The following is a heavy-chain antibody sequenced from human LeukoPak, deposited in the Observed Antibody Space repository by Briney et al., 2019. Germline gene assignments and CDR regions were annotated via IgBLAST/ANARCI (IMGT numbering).Heavy chain of an antibody. J-gene: IGHJ4*02. CDR2: IYTSGTT. CDR3: ARLRAAAGPYYFDH. D-gene: IGHD6-13*01. Sequence: PSETLSLTCAVSGGSISSFYWSWIRQPAGKGLEWIGRIYTSGTTNYNPSLKSRVTMSVDTSKNQFSLKLSSVTAADTAVYYCARLRAAAGPYYFDHWGQGTLATVSS. V-gene: IGHV4-4*07. CDR1: GGSISSFY.